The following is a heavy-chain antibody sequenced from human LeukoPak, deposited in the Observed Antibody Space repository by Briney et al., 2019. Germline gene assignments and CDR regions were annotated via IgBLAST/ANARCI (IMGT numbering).Heavy chain of an antibody. J-gene: IGHJ4*02. CDR2: IYYTGAT. D-gene: IGHD6-19*01. Sequence: PSETLSLTCTVSGGSISSYYWSWIRQPAGKGLEYIGYIYYTGATNYNPSLKSRVTISVDTSKNQFSLKMTSVTAADTAVYFCAKYGNSGWVIDNWGQGTLVTVSS. CDR3: AKYGNSGWVIDN. CDR1: GGSISSYY. V-gene: IGHV4-59*08.